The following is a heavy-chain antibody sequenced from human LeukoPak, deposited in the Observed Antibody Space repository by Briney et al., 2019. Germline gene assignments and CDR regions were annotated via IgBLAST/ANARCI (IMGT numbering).Heavy chain of an antibody. CDR3: ARGVDYYDSSGYYY. V-gene: IGHV4-34*01. CDR2: INHSGST. CDR1: GGSFSGYY. D-gene: IGHD3-22*01. Sequence: SETLSLTCADYGGSFSGYYWSWIRQPPGKGLEWIGEINHSGSTNYNPSLKSRVTISVDTSKNQFSLKLSSVTAADTAVYYCARGVDYYDSSGYYYWGQGTLVTVSS. J-gene: IGHJ4*02.